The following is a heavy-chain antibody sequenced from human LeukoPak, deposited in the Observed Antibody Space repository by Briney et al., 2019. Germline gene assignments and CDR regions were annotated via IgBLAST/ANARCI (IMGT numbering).Heavy chain of an antibody. CDR1: GFTFNDYA. D-gene: IGHD3-22*01. CDR3: ARDYYDSSGYSFDY. Sequence: GGSLRLSCAASGFTFNDYAMHWVRQAPGKGLEWVSGINWNGGSIGYADSVKGRFTISRDNAKDTVYLQMNSLRAEDTAVYYCARDYYDSSGYSFDYWGQGTLVSVSS. V-gene: IGHV3-9*01. J-gene: IGHJ4*02. CDR2: INWNGGSI.